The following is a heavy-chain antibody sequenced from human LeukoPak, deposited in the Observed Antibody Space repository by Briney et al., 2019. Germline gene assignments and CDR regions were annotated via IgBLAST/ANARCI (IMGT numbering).Heavy chain of an antibody. J-gene: IGHJ5*02. V-gene: IGHV4-61*02. CDR2: IYTSGST. CDR3: ARDVSSNYDWFDP. Sequence: SQTLSLTCTVSGGSISSGSYYWSWIRQPAGKGLEWIGRIYTSGSTNYNPSLKSRFTISVDTSKNQFSLKLSSVTAADTAVYYCARDVSSNYDWFDPWGQGTLVTVSS. D-gene: IGHD4-11*01. CDR1: GGSISSGSYY.